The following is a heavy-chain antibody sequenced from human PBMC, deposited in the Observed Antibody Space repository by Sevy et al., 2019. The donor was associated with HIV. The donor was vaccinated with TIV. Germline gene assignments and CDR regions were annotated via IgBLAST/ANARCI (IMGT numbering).Heavy chain of an antibody. CDR1: GFTFSSYW. V-gene: IGHV3-7*01. Sequence: GGSLRLSCAASGFTFSSYWMNWVRQAPGKGLEWVANIKQVGSEKYYVDSVKGRFTISRDNAKNSMHLQMNSLRAEDTAVYYCARALAAAASYWGQGTLVTVSS. J-gene: IGHJ4*02. D-gene: IGHD6-25*01. CDR3: ARALAAAASY. CDR2: IKQVGSEK.